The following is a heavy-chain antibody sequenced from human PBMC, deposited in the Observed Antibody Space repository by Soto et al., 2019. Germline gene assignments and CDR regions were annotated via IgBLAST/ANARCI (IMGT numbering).Heavy chain of an antibody. V-gene: IGHV3-33*01. CDR2: IWHDGSKK. CDR3: ASTLLGAWCSDL. D-gene: IGHD1-26*01. Sequence: PGGSLRLSCAASGFSFSSYAMHWVRRAPGKGLEWVAVIWHDGSKKYYADSVKGRFTISRDNSKNMFFLEMNSLRPEDTAVYYCASTLLGAWCSDLWGRGTLVTVSS. J-gene: IGHJ2*01. CDR1: GFSFSSYA.